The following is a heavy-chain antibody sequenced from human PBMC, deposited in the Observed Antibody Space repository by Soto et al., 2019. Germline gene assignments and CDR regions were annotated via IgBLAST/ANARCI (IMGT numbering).Heavy chain of an antibody. CDR3: ARQPRPATGNSYYSGLDV. J-gene: IGHJ6*02. CDR2: ISRSSSTR. Sequence: LRLSCAVSGFTFGDTSITWVRQSPGKGLEWISYISRSSSTRYYADSVKGRFTISRDNAKNELYLQMSSLRDEDTAVYYCARQPRPATGNSYYSGLDVWGLGTTVTVSS. D-gene: IGHD6-13*01. V-gene: IGHV3-48*02. CDR1: GFTFGDTS.